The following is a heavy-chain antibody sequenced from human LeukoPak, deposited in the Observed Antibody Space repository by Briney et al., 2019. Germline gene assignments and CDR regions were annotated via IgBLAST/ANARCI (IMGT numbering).Heavy chain of an antibody. Sequence: PSETLSLTCTVSGGSISSSSYYWGWIRQPPGKGLEWIGSIYYSGSTYYNPSLKSRVTISVDTSKNQFSLKLSSVTAADTAVYYCARVGIVVVITYWYFDLWGRGTLVTVSS. CDR1: GGSISSSSYY. CDR3: ARVGIVVVITYWYFDL. V-gene: IGHV4-39*07. CDR2: IYYSGST. J-gene: IGHJ2*01. D-gene: IGHD3-22*01.